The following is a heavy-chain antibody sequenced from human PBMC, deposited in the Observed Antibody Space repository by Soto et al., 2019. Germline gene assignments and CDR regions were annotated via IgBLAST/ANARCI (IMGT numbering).Heavy chain of an antibody. V-gene: IGHV1-58*01. CDR3: AAASGGYDYGDY. D-gene: IGHD5-12*01. CDR1: GFTFTSSA. Sequence: QMQLVQSGPEVKKPGTSVKVSCKASGFTFTSSAVQWVRQARGQRLEWIGWIVVGSGNTNYAQKFQERVTITRDMSTSTAYMELSSLRSEETAVYYCAAASGGYDYGDYWGQGTLVTVSS. J-gene: IGHJ4*02. CDR2: IVVGSGNT.